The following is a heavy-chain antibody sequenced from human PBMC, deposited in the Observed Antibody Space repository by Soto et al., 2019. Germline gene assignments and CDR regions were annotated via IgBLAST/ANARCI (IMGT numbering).Heavy chain of an antibody. J-gene: IGHJ5*02. V-gene: IGHV1-69*13. CDR1: GGTFSSYA. CDR3: ARSGLGYCTNGVCYRFDP. Sequence: SVKVSCKASGGTFSSYAISWVRQAPGQGLEWMGGIIPIFGTANYAQKFQGRVTITADESTSTAYMELSSLRSEDTAVYYCARSGLGYCTNGVCYRFDPWGHGTLVTFSS. D-gene: IGHD2-8*01. CDR2: IIPIFGTA.